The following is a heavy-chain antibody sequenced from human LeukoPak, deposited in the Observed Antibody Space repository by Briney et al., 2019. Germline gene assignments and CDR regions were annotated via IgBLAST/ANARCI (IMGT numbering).Heavy chain of an antibody. CDR3: ARDRHGYRRFDY. V-gene: IGHV1-69*13. J-gene: IGHJ4*02. D-gene: IGHD5-24*01. Sequence: ASVKVSCKASGGTFSSYAISWVRQAPGQGLEWMGGIIPIFGTANYAQKFQDRVTITADESTSTAYMELSSLRSEDTAVYYCARDRHGYRRFDYWGQGTLVTVSS. CDR1: GGTFSSYA. CDR2: IIPIFGTA.